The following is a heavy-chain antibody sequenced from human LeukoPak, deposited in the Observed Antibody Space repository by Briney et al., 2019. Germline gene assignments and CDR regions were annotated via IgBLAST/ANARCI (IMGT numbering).Heavy chain of an antibody. CDR1: GFTFSSYE. J-gene: IGHJ4*02. Sequence: GGSLRLSCAASGFTFSSYEMNWVRQAPGKGLEWVSYISSSGSTIYYADSVKGRFTISRDNAKNSLYLQMNSLRAEDTAVYYCARRAWGTLDYWGQGTLVTVSS. V-gene: IGHV3-48*03. CDR2: ISSSGSTI. D-gene: IGHD1-1*01. CDR3: ARRAWGTLDY.